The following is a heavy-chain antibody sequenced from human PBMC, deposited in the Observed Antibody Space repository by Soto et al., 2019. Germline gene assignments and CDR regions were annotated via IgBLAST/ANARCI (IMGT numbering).Heavy chain of an antibody. CDR3: AKDRVGGTFYTPLAF. J-gene: IGHJ4*02. D-gene: IGHD1-7*01. V-gene: IGHV3-30*18. CDR2: ITYDGSFQ. CDR1: GFNFDNYG. Sequence: PGGSLRLSCQASGFNFDNYGMHCVRQAPGKGLEWVAVITYDGSFQYYADSVKGRFTISRDNSKNTLSLHLNTLKPEDTAVYHCAKDRVGGTFYTPLAFWGQGTLVTVSS.